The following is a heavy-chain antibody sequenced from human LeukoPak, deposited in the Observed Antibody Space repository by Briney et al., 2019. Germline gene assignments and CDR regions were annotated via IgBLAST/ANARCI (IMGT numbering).Heavy chain of an antibody. J-gene: IGHJ4*02. CDR1: GFTFSDHY. Sequence: GGSLRLSCAASGFTFSDHYIDWVRQAPGKGLEWVSYISDSGHTIYYADSVKGRFTISRDNAKNSLYLQMNSLRAEDTAVYYCARRGTLDYWGQGTLVTVSS. CDR2: ISDSGHTI. D-gene: IGHD1-1*01. CDR3: ARRGTLDY. V-gene: IGHV3-11*04.